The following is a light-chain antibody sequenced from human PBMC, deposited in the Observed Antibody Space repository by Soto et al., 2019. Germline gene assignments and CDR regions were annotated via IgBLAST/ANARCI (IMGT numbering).Light chain of an antibody. Sequence: DIQMTQSPSTLSASVGDRVTITCGASQSISSWLAWYQQKPGKAPKLLIYKASSLESGVPSRFSGSGSGTEFTLTISSLQPDDFATYYCQQYNSYSVTFGQGTKVDI. CDR1: QSISSW. CDR2: KAS. CDR3: QQYNSYSVT. J-gene: IGKJ1*01. V-gene: IGKV1-5*03.